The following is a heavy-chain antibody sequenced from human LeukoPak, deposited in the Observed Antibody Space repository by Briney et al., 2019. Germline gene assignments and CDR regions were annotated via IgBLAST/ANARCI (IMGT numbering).Heavy chain of an antibody. Sequence: GGSLRLSCAASGFTFSSYAMHCVRQAPGGGLEWVAVISYDGSNKYYADSVRGRFTLSRDFSKNTLYLKMNSLRAEDTAVYYCARALQDIVVVVAAIWFDPWGQGTLVTVSS. CDR1: GFTFSSYA. CDR2: ISYDGSNK. V-gene: IGHV3-30-3*01. D-gene: IGHD2-15*01. CDR3: ARALQDIVVVVAAIWFDP. J-gene: IGHJ5*02.